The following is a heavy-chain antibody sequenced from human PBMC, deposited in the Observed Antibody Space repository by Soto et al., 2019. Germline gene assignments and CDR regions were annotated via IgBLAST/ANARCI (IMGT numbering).Heavy chain of an antibody. J-gene: IGHJ4*02. CDR1: GYMFTNYY. V-gene: IGHV1-46*01. CDR2: INPRGGST. CDR3: ARADSGSYCCSGH. D-gene: IGHD1-26*01. Sequence: ASVKVSCKASGYMFTNYYMHWLLHAPLHVPSWLFIINPRGGSTSYAQNFPFLVPLPIDTSPSTVYMELSSLKSEDTAVYYCARADSGSYCCSGHWGQGTLVTVSS.